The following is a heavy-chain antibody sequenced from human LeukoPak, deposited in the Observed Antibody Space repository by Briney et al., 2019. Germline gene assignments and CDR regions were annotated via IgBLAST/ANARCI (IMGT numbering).Heavy chain of an antibody. D-gene: IGHD3-10*01. Sequence: TGGTLRLSCAGSGFTFDNYAMHWLRTAQGKGLEGGSGIAWNSGNTGFADSVKGRFTISRDNAENSLYLQMNSLTPEDTAFYFCAKDMNSYGSGSSYNPWGPFDSWGQGTLVTVSS. CDR1: GFTFDNYA. CDR3: AKDMNSYGSGSSYNPWGPFDS. J-gene: IGHJ4*02. V-gene: IGHV3-9*01. CDR2: IAWNSGNT.